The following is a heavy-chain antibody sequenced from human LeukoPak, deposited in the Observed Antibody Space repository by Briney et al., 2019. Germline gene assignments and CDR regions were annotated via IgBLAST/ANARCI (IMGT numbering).Heavy chain of an antibody. V-gene: IGHV4-34*01. CDR1: GGSFNGYY. D-gene: IGHD6-6*01. CDR2: INHSGST. Sequence: PSETLSLTCAVYGGSFNGYYWSWIRQPPGKGLEWIGEINHSGSTNYNPSLKSRVTISVDTSKNQFSLKLSSVTAADTAVYYCARAGSSSSPRGDYWGQGTLVTVSS. J-gene: IGHJ4*02. CDR3: ARAGSSSSPRGDY.